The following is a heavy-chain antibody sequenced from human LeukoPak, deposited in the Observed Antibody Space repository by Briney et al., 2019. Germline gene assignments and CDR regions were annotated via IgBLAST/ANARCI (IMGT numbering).Heavy chain of an antibody. Sequence: TGGSLRLSCAASGFTFSDHYMDWVRQAPGKGLEWVGRTRNKANSYTTEYAASVKGRFTISRDDSKNSLYLQMNSLKTEDTAVYYCYPQGYYYDSSGYRENMDVWGKGTTVTVSS. V-gene: IGHV3-72*01. J-gene: IGHJ6*03. D-gene: IGHD3-22*01. CDR2: TRNKANSYTT. CDR1: GFTFSDHY. CDR3: YPQGYYYDSSGYRENMDV.